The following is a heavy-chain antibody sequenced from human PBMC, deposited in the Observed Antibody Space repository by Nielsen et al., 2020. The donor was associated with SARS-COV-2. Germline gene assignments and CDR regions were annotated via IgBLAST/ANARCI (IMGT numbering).Heavy chain of an antibody. V-gene: IGHV3-33*01. CDR3: ARSRSGSYASPFDY. Sequence: GESLKISCAASGFTFSSYGMHWVRQAPGTGLEWVAVIWYDGSNKYYADSVKGRFTISRDNSKNTLYLQMNSLRAEDTAVYYCARSRSGSYASPFDYWGQGTLVTVSS. J-gene: IGHJ4*02. CDR1: GFTFSSYG. D-gene: IGHD1-26*01. CDR2: IWYDGSNK.